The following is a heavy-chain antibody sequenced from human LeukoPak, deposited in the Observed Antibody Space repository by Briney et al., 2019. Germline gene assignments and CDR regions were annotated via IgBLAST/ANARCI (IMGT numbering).Heavy chain of an antibody. Sequence: GASVKVSCKASGYIFINYGISWVRQAPGQGLEWMGWISAYNGNANYAQKLQGRVTMTRDTSSTTAYMELRSLRSDDTAVYYCAKPTRRFGELFDAFDIWGLGTMVTVSS. CDR2: ISAYNGNA. V-gene: IGHV1-18*01. J-gene: IGHJ3*02. CDR1: GYIFINYG. D-gene: IGHD3-10*01. CDR3: AKPTRRFGELFDAFDI.